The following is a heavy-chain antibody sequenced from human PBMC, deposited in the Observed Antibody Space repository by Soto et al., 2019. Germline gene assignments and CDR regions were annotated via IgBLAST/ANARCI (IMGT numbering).Heavy chain of an antibody. V-gene: IGHV1-69*06. CDR1: GGTFSSYA. CDR2: IIPIFGTA. CDR3: ASPTREWLPPARDYYYGMDV. J-gene: IGHJ6*02. Sequence: QVQLVQSGAEVKKPGSSVKVSCKASGGTFSSYAISWVRQAPVQGLEWMGGIIPIFGTANYAQKFQGRVTITADKSTSTAYMELSSLRSEDTAVYYCASPTREWLPPARDYYYGMDVWGQGTTVTVSS. D-gene: IGHD3-3*01.